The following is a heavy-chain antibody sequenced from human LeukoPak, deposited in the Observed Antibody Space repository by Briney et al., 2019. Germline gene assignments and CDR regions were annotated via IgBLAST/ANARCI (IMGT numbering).Heavy chain of an antibody. J-gene: IGHJ4*02. V-gene: IGHV3-48*03. CDR2: ISSNGNTE. Sequence: GGSLRLSCAASGFSFSSHPINWVRQAPGKGLEWVSHISSNGNTEYYPGSVRLRFTMSRDNAKNLLFLQLDSLRAEDTAVYYCARDTLNGPFVTSLDYWGQGALVTVSS. D-gene: IGHD3-9*01. CDR3: ARDTLNGPFVTSLDY. CDR1: GFSFSSHP.